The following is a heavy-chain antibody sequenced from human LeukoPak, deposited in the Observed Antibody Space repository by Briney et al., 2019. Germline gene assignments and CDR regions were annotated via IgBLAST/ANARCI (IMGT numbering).Heavy chain of an antibody. Sequence: SETLSLTCTVSGGSVSSYYWSWIRQPPGKGLEWIGYIYYSGSTNYNPSLKSRVTISVDTSKNQFSLKLSSVTAADTAVYYCAREYYGGSFDYWGQGTLVTVSS. CDR3: AREYYGGSFDY. D-gene: IGHD4-23*01. CDR2: IYYSGST. J-gene: IGHJ4*02. V-gene: IGHV4-59*02. CDR1: GGSVSSYY.